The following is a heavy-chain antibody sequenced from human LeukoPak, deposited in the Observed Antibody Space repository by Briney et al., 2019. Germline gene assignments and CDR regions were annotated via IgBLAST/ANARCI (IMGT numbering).Heavy chain of an antibody. Sequence: GRSLRLSCAASGFTFDDYAMHWVRQAPGKGLEWVSGISRDSGTIVYADSVKGRFTISRDNARNSLYLQINSLRTEDMAFYYCAAKKGGSSNFDYWGQGTLVTVSS. CDR3: AAKKGGSSNFDY. J-gene: IGHJ4*02. D-gene: IGHD3-16*01. CDR2: ISRDSGTI. CDR1: GFTFDDYA. V-gene: IGHV3-9*03.